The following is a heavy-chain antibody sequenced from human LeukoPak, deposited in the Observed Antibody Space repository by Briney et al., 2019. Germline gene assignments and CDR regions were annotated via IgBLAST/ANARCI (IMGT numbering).Heavy chain of an antibody. CDR3: AKDIGTGFGELVFDY. V-gene: IGHV3-9*01. J-gene: IGHJ4*02. CDR1: GFTFDDYA. CDR2: ISWNSGSI. Sequence: GGSLRLSCAASGFTFDDYAMHWVRQAPGKGLEWVSGISWNSGSIGYADSVKGRFTISRDNAKNSLYLQMNSLRAEDTALYYCAKDIGTGFGELVFDYWGQGTLVTVSP. D-gene: IGHD3-10*01.